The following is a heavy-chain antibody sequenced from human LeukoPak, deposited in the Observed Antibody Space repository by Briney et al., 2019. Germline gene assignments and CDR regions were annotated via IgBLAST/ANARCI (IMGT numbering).Heavy chain of an antibody. D-gene: IGHD3-16*01. Sequence: GGSLRLSCAASGFTFSSDWMSWVRQAPGKGLEWVANVKQDGSEKYYVDSVKGRFTISRDNAKNSLYLQMNSLRAEDTAVYYCARDQSYVWGSRLPILTDDAFDIWGQGTMVTVSS. V-gene: IGHV3-7*01. CDR1: GFTFSSDW. CDR2: VKQDGSEK. J-gene: IGHJ3*02. CDR3: ARDQSYVWGSRLPILTDDAFDI.